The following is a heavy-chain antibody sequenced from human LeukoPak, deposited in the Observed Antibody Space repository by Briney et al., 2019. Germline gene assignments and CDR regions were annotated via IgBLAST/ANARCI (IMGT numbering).Heavy chain of an antibody. CDR3: ASLVRDH. CDR2: IHNDGST. J-gene: IGHJ4*02. V-gene: IGHV3-53*01. Sequence: GGSLRLSCAASGFIVSNTYMTWVRQAPGKGLEWVSVIHNDGSTYYADSVKGRFTVSRDNSKNMAFLRMNSLRVEDTAVYFCASLVRDHWGQGTLVSVSS. CDR1: GFIVSNTY.